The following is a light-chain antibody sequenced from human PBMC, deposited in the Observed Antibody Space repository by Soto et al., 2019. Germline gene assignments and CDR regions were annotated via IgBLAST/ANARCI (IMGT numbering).Light chain of an antibody. CDR1: SSDVGGYNY. Sequence: QSALTQPASVSGSPGQSITISCTGTSSDVGGYNYVSWYQQHPGKAPKLMIYDVSNRPSGVSNRFSGSKSGNTASLTISGRQAEDEADDYCSSYTSSSTRAVFGGGTQLTVL. CDR2: DVS. V-gene: IGLV2-14*01. CDR3: SSYTSSSTRAV. J-gene: IGLJ7*01.